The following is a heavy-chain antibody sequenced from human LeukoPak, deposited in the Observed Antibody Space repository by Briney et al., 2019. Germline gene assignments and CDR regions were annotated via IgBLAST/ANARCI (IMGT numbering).Heavy chain of an antibody. CDR1: GFTFTQIG. J-gene: IGHJ3*02. CDR3: TKDVFHWAFDI. CDR2: IGGGGSDT. Sequence: GGSLRLSCAVSGFTFTQIGMGWVRQAPGKGLEWVGAIGGGGSDTKYTDSVKGRFTISRDISKNTLNLQMDSLRAEDTAAYFCTKDVFHWAFDIWGPGTLVTVSS. D-gene: IGHD1-1*01. V-gene: IGHV3-23*01.